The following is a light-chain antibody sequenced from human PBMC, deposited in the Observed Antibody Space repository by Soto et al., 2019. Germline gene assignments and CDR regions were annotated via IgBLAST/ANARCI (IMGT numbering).Light chain of an antibody. Sequence: EIVLTQSPATLSLSPGERATLSCRASQSVGSYFAWYQQKPGQAPRLRIYDASNRATGIPARFSGSGSGTDFTLTVSRLEPDDFAVYYCQQRGNWPVTFGQGTRVDIK. CDR2: DAS. J-gene: IGKJ1*01. CDR1: QSVGSY. V-gene: IGKV3-11*01. CDR3: QQRGNWPVT.